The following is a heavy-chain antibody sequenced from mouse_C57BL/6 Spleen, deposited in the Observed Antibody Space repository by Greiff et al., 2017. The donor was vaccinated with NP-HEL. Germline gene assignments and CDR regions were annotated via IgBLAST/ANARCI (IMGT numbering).Heavy chain of an antibody. CDR2: INPNNGGT. D-gene: IGHD1-1*01. CDR3: ARGPYYGSSSYYAMDY. V-gene: IGHV1-22*01. Sequence: EVQLQQSGPELVKPGASVKMSCKASGYTFTDYNMHWVKQSHGKSLEWIGYINPNNGGTSYNQKFKGKATLTVNKSSSTAYMELRSLTSEDSAVYYCARGPYYGSSSYYAMDYWGQGTSVTVSS. J-gene: IGHJ4*01. CDR1: GYTFTDYN.